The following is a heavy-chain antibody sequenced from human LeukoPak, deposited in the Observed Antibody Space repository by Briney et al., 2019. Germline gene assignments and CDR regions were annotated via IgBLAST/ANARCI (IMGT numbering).Heavy chain of an antibody. CDR3: ARLGYYYDSSGPPGRYGMDV. Sequence: SETLSLTCSVASGSISPHYWTWIRQPPGRGMEWLGYVSYRGKTDYSPSLKIRVTISVDTSKNQFSLKLSSVTAADTAVYYCARLGYYYDSSGPPGRYGMDVWGQGTTVTVSS. D-gene: IGHD3-22*01. J-gene: IGHJ6*02. CDR1: SGSISPHY. V-gene: IGHV4-59*08. CDR2: VSYRGKT.